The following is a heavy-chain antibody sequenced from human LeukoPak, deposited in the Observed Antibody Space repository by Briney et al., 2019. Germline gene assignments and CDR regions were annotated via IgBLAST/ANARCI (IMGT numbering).Heavy chain of an antibody. J-gene: IGHJ4*02. Sequence: GSSVKVSCKASGGTFSSYAISWVRQAPGQGLEWVGGIIPIFGTANYAQKFQGRVTITTDESTSTAYMELSSLRSEDTAVYYCARYYYDSSGYYWSYFDYWGQGILVTVSS. CDR2: IIPIFGTA. D-gene: IGHD3-22*01. CDR3: ARYYYDSSGYYWSYFDY. V-gene: IGHV1-69*05. CDR1: GGTFSSYA.